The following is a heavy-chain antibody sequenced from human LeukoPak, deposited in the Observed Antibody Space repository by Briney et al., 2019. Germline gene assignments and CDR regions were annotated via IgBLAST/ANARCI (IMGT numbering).Heavy chain of an antibody. D-gene: IGHD3-22*01. CDR3: TRTGYYYDSSGYRYFDY. V-gene: IGHV3-73*01. Sequence: GGSLRLSCAASGFTFSGSAMHCVRQASGKGLEWVGRIRSKANSYATAYAASVKGRFTISRDDSKNTAYLQMNSLKTEDTAVYYCTRTGYYYDSSGYRYFDYWGQGTLLTVSS. J-gene: IGHJ4*02. CDR2: IRSKANSYAT. CDR1: GFTFSGSA.